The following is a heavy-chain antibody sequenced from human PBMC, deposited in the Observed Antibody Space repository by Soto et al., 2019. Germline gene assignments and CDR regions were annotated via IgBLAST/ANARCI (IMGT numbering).Heavy chain of an antibody. V-gene: IGHV4-39*01. J-gene: IGHJ3*02. CDR2: IYYSGST. Sequence: SETLSLTCTASGGSISSSSYYWGWIRQPPGKGLEWIGSIYYSGSTYYNPSLKSRVTISVDTSKNQFSLKLSSVTAADTAVYYCARRIMYYYDSSGPKAAFDIWGQGTMVTVSS. CDR3: ARRIMYYYDSSGPKAAFDI. D-gene: IGHD3-22*01. CDR1: GGSISSSSYY.